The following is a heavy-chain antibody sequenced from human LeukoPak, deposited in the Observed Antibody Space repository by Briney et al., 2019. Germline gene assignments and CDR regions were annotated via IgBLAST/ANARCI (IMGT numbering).Heavy chain of an antibody. CDR1: GFTFSNYG. J-gene: IGHJ5*02. D-gene: IGHD3-22*01. CDR2: ISYDGSNK. CDR3: AKHYYDSVNYSPLTS. Sequence: GGSLRLSCAASGFTFSNYGMHWVRQAPGKGLEWVTVISYDGSNKYYADSVKGRFTISRDNSKNTLYLQMNSLRAEDTDVYYCAKHYYDSVNYSPLTSWGQGTLVTVSS. V-gene: IGHV3-30*18.